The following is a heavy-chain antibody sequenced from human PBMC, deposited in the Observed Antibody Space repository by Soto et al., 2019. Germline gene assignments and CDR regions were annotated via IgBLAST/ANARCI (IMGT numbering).Heavy chain of an antibody. D-gene: IGHD1-26*01. J-gene: IGHJ4*02. CDR1: GGSISSYY. CDR2: IYYSGST. Sequence: QVQLQESGPGLVKPSETLSLTCTVSGGSISSYYWSWIRQPPGKGLEWIGYIYYSGSTNYNPSLKSRVTISVDTSKNQFSLKLSSMTAADTAVYYCARSGSRGLFDYWGQGTLVTVSS. CDR3: ARSGSRGLFDY. V-gene: IGHV4-59*01.